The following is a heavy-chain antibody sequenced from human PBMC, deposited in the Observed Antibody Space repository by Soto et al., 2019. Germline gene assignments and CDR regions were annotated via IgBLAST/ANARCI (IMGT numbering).Heavy chain of an antibody. CDR3: AKSRYSDSSGDFYDY. Sequence: GGSLRLSCAASGFTFGSYWMDWVRQAPGKGLEWVSGIGGSGRTTYYADSVKGRFTISRDNSNNTLFLQMNSLRAEDTAVYYCAKSRYSDSSGDFYDYWGQGTLVTVSS. J-gene: IGHJ4*02. CDR1: GFTFGSYW. V-gene: IGHV3-23*01. CDR2: IGGSGRTT. D-gene: IGHD3-22*01.